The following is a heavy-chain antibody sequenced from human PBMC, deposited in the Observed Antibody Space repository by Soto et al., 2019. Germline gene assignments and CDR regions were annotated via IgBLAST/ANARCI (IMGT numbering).Heavy chain of an antibody. D-gene: IGHD2-15*01. Sequence: QVQLVESGGGVVQPGRSLRLSCAASGFTFSSYGMHWVRQAPGKGLEWVAVIWYDGSNKYYADSVKGRFTISRDNSMTTLYLQMKSLGAEDTAVYCCARRGHCSGGSCYQYSDSGMDVWGPGATVTVSS. V-gene: IGHV3-33*01. CDR3: ARRGHCSGGSCYQYSDSGMDV. J-gene: IGHJ6*02. CDR1: GFTFSSYG. CDR2: IWYDGSNK.